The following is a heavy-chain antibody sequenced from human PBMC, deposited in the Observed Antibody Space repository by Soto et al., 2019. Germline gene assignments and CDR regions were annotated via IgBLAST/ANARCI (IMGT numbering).Heavy chain of an antibody. CDR3: ARKSSLVVVVATTRYFDY. J-gene: IGHJ4*02. D-gene: IGHD2-15*01. Sequence: SETLSLTCAVYGGSFSGYYWSWIRQPPGKGLEWIGEINHSGSTNYNPSLKSRVTISVDTSKNQFSLKLSSVTAADTAVYYCARKSSLVVVVATTRYFDYWGQGTLVTVSS. CDR1: GGSFSGYY. CDR2: INHSGST. V-gene: IGHV4-34*01.